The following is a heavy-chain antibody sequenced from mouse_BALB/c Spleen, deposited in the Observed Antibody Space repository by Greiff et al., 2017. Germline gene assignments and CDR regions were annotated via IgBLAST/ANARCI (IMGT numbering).Heavy chain of an antibody. CDR1: GYSITSDYA. V-gene: IGHV3-2*02. D-gene: IGHD2-3*01. J-gene: IGHJ4*01. CDR2: ISYSGST. CDR3: ARWLLLYAMDY. Sequence: EVQLVESGPGLVKPSQSLSLTCTVTGYSITSDYAWNWIRQFPGNKLEWMGYISYSGSTSYNPSLKSRISITRDTSKNQFFLQLNSVTTEDTATYYCARWLLLYAMDYWGQGTSVTVSS.